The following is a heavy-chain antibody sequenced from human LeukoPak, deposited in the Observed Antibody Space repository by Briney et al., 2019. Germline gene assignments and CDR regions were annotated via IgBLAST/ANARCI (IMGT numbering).Heavy chain of an antibody. D-gene: IGHD5-12*01. V-gene: IGHV3-7*01. Sequence: GSLRLSCAASGFTFSSYWMSWVRQAPGKGLEWVANIKQDGSEKYYVDSVKGRFTISRDNAKNSLYLQMNSLRAEDTAVYYCARELKSGYSGTYYYYYMDVWGKGTTVTVSS. J-gene: IGHJ6*03. CDR2: IKQDGSEK. CDR1: GFTFSSYW. CDR3: ARELKSGYSGTYYYYYMDV.